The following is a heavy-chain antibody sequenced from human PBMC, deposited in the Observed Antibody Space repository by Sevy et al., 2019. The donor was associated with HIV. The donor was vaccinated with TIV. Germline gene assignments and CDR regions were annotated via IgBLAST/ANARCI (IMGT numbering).Heavy chain of an antibody. CDR3: ARDLRYYYDSSPFDP. CDR1: GFTFSDYY. Sequence: GGSLRLSCAASGFTFSDYYMSWIRQAPGKGLEWVSYISSSGSTIYYADSVKGRFTISRDNAKNSLYLQMNSLRAEDTAVYYCARDLRYYYDSSPFDPWGQRTLVTVSS. V-gene: IGHV3-11*01. D-gene: IGHD3-22*01. J-gene: IGHJ5*02. CDR2: ISSSGSTI.